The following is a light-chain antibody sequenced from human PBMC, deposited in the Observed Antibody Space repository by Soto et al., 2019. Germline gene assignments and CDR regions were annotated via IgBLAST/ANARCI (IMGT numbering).Light chain of an antibody. CDR1: TSDVGNYNY. Sequence: QSALTQPASVSGSPGQSITISCTGTTSDVGNYNYVSWYQHHPGQAPKLMIYEVSNRPSGVSNRFSGSKSGNTASLTISGLQAEDEADYYCNSYTSRSTYLFGSGTKVTLL. CDR3: NSYTSRSTYL. J-gene: IGLJ1*01. V-gene: IGLV2-14*01. CDR2: EVS.